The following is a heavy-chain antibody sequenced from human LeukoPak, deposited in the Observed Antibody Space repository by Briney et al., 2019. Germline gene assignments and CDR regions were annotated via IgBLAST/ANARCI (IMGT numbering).Heavy chain of an antibody. J-gene: IGHJ6*04. CDR3: AKAQQRGSITMVRGLVLSHYGMDV. V-gene: IGHV3-30*18. CDR2: ISYYGSNK. D-gene: IGHD3-10*01. CDR1: GFIFSSYV. Sequence: PGRSLRLSCAASGFIFSSYVMHWLRQAPAKGLAGVAVISYYGSNKYYVDCVRGRSTISIENSKNKLYLRMNSLRAEDTAVYYCAKAQQRGSITMVRGLVLSHYGMDVWGKGTTVTVSS.